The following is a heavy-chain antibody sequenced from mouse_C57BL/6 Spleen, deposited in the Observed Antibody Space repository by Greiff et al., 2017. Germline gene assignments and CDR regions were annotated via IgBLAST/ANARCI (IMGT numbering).Heavy chain of an antibody. CDR3: ARRHYYYGSSAFDY. CDR1: GYTFTSYW. J-gene: IGHJ2*01. D-gene: IGHD1-1*01. Sequence: QVQLQQPGAELVMPGASVKLSCKASGYTFTSYWMHWVKQRPGQGLEWIGEIDPSDSYTNYNQKFKGKSTLTVDKSSSTAYMQLSSLTSEDSAVYYCARRHYYYGSSAFDYWGQGTTLTVSS. V-gene: IGHV1-69*01. CDR2: IDPSDSYT.